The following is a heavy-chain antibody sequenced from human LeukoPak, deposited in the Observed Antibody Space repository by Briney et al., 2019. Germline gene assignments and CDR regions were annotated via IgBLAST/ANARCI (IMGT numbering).Heavy chain of an antibody. Sequence: APVKPSSKPSRYTVASYVISWVSQAPRPGLKWMGWISAYNGNTNYAQKLQGRVTMTTDTSTSTAYMELRSLGSDDTAVYYCARDLNHRFDPWGQGTLVTVSS. V-gene: IGHV1-18*01. J-gene: IGHJ5*02. CDR1: RYTVASYV. CDR3: ARDLNHRFDP. CDR2: ISAYNGNT.